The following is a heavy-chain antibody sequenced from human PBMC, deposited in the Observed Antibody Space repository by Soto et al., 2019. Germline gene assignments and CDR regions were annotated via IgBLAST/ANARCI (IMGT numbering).Heavy chain of an antibody. CDR2: ISGSGGST. CDR3: AKEVSCSSTRCYYYLDV. V-gene: IGHV3-23*01. Sequence: EVQLLESGGGLVQPGGSLRLSCAASGFTFSSYAMSWVRQAPGTGLEWVSAISGSGGSTYYADSVKGRFTISRDKSKNTLYLQMNSVKAEDTAVYYCAKEVSCSSTRCYYYLDVWGKGTPVTVSS. J-gene: IGHJ6*03. D-gene: IGHD2-2*01. CDR1: GFTFSSYA.